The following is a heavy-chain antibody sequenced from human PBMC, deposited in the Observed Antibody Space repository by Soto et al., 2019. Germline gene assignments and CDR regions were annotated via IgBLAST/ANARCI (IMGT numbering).Heavy chain of an antibody. V-gene: IGHV3-23*01. CDR2: IRGSNGRI. Sequence: LRLSCAASGFTFSTYAMGWVRQAPGKGLEWISNIRGSNGRIDYADSVKGRFTISRDNSKNTLYLEMNSLRAEDTAVYYCAKDFGDPYAFDIWGQGAMVTVSS. CDR3: AKDFGDPYAFDI. J-gene: IGHJ3*02. CDR1: GFTFSTYA. D-gene: IGHD2-21*01.